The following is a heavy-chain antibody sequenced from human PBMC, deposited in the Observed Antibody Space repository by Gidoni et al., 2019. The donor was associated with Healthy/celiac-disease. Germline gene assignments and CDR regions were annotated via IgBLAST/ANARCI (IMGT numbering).Heavy chain of an antibody. V-gene: IGHV3-73*02. CDR2: IRSKANIYAT. D-gene: IGHD1-26*01. J-gene: IGHJ3*02. CDR3: TRVGAPGAFDI. CDR1: GFPVIGSA. Sequence: EVQLVESGGGLVQPGGSLKLSCADSGFPVIGSAMHWVSQASGKGLEWVGRIRSKANIYATAYAATVKGRFTISRDDSKNTAYLQMNSLKTEDTAVYYCTRVGAPGAFDIWGQGTMVTVS.